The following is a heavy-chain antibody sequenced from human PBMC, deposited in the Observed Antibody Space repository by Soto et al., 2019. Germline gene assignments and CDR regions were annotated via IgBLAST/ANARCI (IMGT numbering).Heavy chain of an antibody. CDR1: GGPFSSYA. J-gene: IGHJ6*02. CDR2: IIPIFGTA. V-gene: IGHV1-69*12. CDR3: AREAWGYYCYGMDV. Sequence: QVQLVQSGAEVKKPGSSVKVSCKASGGPFSSYAISWVRQASGQGLELMGGIIPIFGTANYAQKFQGRIQITADESTSTAYMELSSLGSEDTAVYYCAREAWGYYCYGMDVWGQGTTVTVSS. D-gene: IGHD3-16*01.